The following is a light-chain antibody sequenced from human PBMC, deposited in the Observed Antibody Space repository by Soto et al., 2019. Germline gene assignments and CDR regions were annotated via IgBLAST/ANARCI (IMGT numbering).Light chain of an antibody. J-gene: IGLJ2*01. V-gene: IGLV2-14*01. Sequence: QSALTQPAAVSGSPGQSIAISCTGTSSDVGGYKYVSWYQQYPGRAPKLIIYKVSNRPSGVSGRFSGSKSGNTASLTISGLPPEDEGDYYCSSYTSSTTAIFGGGTQLTVL. CDR3: SSYTSSTTAI. CDR1: SSDVGGYKY. CDR2: KVS.